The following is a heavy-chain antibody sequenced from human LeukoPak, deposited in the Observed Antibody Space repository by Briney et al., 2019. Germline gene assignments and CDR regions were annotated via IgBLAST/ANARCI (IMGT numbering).Heavy chain of an antibody. V-gene: IGHV4-61*02. CDR2: IYTSGST. CDR1: GGSISSGSYY. CDR3: ASCRDGYNFDY. Sequence: SETLSLTCTVSGGSISSGSYYWSWIRQPAGKGLEWIGRIYTSGSTNYNPSLKSRVTISVDTSKNQFSLKLSSVTAADTAVYYCASCRDGYNFDYWGRGTLVTVSS. D-gene: IGHD5-24*01. J-gene: IGHJ4*02.